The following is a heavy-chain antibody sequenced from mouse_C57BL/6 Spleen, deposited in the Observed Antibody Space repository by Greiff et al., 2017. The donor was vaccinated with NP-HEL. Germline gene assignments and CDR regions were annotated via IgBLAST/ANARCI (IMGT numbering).Heavy chain of an antibody. CDR2: INPNNGGT. V-gene: IGHV1-26*01. Sequence: EVQLQQSGPELVKPGASVKISCKASGYTFTDYYMNWVKQSHGKSLEWIGDINPNNGGTSYNQKFKGKATLTVDKSSSTAYMELRSLTSEDSAVYYCARCPYDGYYSYYFDYWGQGTTLTVSS. D-gene: IGHD2-3*01. CDR3: ARCPYDGYYSYYFDY. CDR1: GYTFTDYY. J-gene: IGHJ2*01.